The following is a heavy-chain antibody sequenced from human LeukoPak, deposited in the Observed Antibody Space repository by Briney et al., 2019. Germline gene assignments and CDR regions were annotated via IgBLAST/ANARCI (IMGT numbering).Heavy chain of an antibody. CDR2: IYPGDSDT. D-gene: IGHD5-12*01. Sequence: GESLKISCQGSGYSFTNYWIAWVRQMPGKGLEWMGIIYPGDSDTRYSPSFQGQVTISANKSISTAYLQWSSLEASDTAMYYCARGATTLEYWGQGALVTVSS. CDR3: ARGATTLEY. V-gene: IGHV5-51*01. J-gene: IGHJ4*02. CDR1: GYSFTNYW.